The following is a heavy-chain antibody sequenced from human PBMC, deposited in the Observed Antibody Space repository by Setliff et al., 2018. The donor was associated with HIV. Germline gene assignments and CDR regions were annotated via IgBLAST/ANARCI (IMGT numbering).Heavy chain of an antibody. J-gene: IGHJ4*02. CDR3: AKGAGFYGDYTFDY. CDR2: IYSTGST. CDR1: GYSISSGYY. D-gene: IGHD4-17*01. V-gene: IGHV4-61*01. Sequence: SETLSLTCAVSGYSISSGYYWGWIRQSPGRELEWIGYIYSTGSTNYNPSLQSRVSISMDASKNKFSLKVTSVTSADTAVYYCAKGAGFYGDYTFDYWGQGNLVTVSS.